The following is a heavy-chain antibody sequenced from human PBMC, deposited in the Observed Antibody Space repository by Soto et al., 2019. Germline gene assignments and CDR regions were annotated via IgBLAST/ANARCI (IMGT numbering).Heavy chain of an antibody. Sequence: QVQLVESGGGLVKPGGSLRLSCAASGFSFSVYYMTWIRQAPGRGLECISYISNRGDAIYYADSVKGRFNISRDDARSSLFLQMDTLRAEDTAVYYCARDRAGTRTFPHNTFDLWGQGTMVTVAS. D-gene: IGHD6-19*01. CDR3: ARDRAGTRTFPHNTFDL. CDR1: GFSFSVYY. J-gene: IGHJ3*01. CDR2: ISNRGDAI. V-gene: IGHV3-11*01.